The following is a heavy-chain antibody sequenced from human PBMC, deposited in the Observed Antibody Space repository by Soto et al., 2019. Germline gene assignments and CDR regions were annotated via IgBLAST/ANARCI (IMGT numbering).Heavy chain of an antibody. V-gene: IGHV3-23*01. CDR3: AILSPPHYYYYGMDV. Sequence: PGGSLRLSCAASGFTFSSYAMSWVRQAPGKGLEWVSAISGSGGSTYYADSVKGRFTISRDNSKNTLYLQMNSLRAEDTAVYYCAILSPPHYYYYGMDVWGQGTTVTVSS. CDR1: GFTFSSYA. J-gene: IGHJ6*02. CDR2: ISGSGGST.